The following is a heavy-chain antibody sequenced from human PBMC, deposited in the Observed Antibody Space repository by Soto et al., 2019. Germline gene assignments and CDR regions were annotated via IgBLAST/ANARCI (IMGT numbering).Heavy chain of an antibody. V-gene: IGHV1-3*01. Sequence: ASVKVSCKASGYTFTSYAMHWVRQAPGQRLEWMGWINAGNGNTKYSQKFQGRVTITRDTSASTAYMELSSLRSEDTAVYYCAGNSGWCDAFDIWGQGTMVTVSS. D-gene: IGHD6-19*01. CDR2: INAGNGNT. CDR1: GYTFTSYA. J-gene: IGHJ3*02. CDR3: AGNSGWCDAFDI.